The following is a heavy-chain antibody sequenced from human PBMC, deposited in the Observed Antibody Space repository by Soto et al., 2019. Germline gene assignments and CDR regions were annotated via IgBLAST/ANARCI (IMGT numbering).Heavy chain of an antibody. CDR1: GGTFSSYA. CDR2: IIPIFGTA. Sequence: ASVKVSCKASGGTFSSYAISWVRQAPGQGLEWMGGIIPIFGTANYAQKFQGRVTITADESTSTAYMELSSPRSEDTAVYYCARRYCSSTSCYTGYSYGSAFDYWGQGTLVTVSS. D-gene: IGHD2-2*02. J-gene: IGHJ4*02. V-gene: IGHV1-69*13. CDR3: ARRYCSSTSCYTGYSYGSAFDY.